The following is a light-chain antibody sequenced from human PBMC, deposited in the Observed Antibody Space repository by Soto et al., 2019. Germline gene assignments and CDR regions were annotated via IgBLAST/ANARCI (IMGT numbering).Light chain of an antibody. J-gene: IGKJ1*01. Sequence: EIVLTQSPVTLSVSPGERATLSCTASQRIGSNLEWDQQKPGQAPRLLIYGASTRAIGIPNTFSGTGSATAFTLTISSMQSDDVAVYYCQQYYDWPQKFGQGPKVEIK. CDR2: GAS. CDR3: QQYYDWPQK. CDR1: QRIGSN. V-gene: IGKV3-15*01.